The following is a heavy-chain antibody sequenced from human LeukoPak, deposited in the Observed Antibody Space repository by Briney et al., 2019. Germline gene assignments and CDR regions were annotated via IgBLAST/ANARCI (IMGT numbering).Heavy chain of an antibody. V-gene: IGHV1-18*01. D-gene: IGHD2-8*01. Sequence: ASVKVSCKASGYTFTSYGISWVRQAPGQGLEWMGWISAYNGNTNYAQKLQGRVTMTTDTSTSTAHMGLRSLRSDDTAVYYCARETRSMVMFDYWGQGALVTVSS. CDR1: GYTFTSYG. CDR2: ISAYNGNT. CDR3: ARETRSMVMFDY. J-gene: IGHJ4*02.